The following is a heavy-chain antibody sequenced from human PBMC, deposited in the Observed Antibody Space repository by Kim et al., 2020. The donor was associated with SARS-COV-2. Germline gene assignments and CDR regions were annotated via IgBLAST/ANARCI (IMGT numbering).Heavy chain of an antibody. V-gene: IGHV1-8*01. Sequence: TGYAQKFQGRVTMTRNTSISTAYMELSSLRSEDTAVYYCARGGWFGEFTNWGQGTLVTVSS. J-gene: IGHJ4*02. CDR2: T. CDR3: ARGGWFGEFTN. D-gene: IGHD3-10*01.